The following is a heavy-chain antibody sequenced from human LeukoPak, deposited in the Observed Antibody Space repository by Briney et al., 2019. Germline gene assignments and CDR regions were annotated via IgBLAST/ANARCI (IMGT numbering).Heavy chain of an antibody. CDR3: AREEWNLVLNWFDP. D-gene: IGHD3-3*01. CDR2: TYYRSKWYN. Sequence: SQTLSLTCAISGDSVSSNSAAWNWLRQSPSRGLEWLGRTYYRSKWYNDYAVSVKSRITINPDTSKNQFSLQLNSVTPEDTAVYYCAREEWNLVLNWFDPWGQGTLVTVSS. CDR1: GDSVSSNSAA. V-gene: IGHV6-1*01. J-gene: IGHJ5*02.